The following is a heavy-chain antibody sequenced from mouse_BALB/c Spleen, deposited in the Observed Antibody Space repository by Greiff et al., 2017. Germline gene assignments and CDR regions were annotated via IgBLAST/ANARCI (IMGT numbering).Heavy chain of an antibody. CDR2: IDPENGNT. J-gene: IGHJ3*01. D-gene: IGHD2-14*01. Sequence: VQLKESGAELVRPGALVKLSCKASGFNIKDYYMHWVKQRPEQGLEWIGWIDPENGNTIYDPKFQGKASITADTSSNTAYLQLSSLTSEDTAVYYCAQSTGYRSFAYWGQGTLVTVSA. CDR1: GFNIKDYY. V-gene: IGHV14-1*02. CDR3: AQSTGYRSFAY.